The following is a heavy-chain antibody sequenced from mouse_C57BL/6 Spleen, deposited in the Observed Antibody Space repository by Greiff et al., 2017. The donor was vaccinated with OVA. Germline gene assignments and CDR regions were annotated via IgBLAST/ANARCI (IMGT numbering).Heavy chain of an antibody. Sequence: VQLQQSGPELVKPGASVKMSCKASGYKFTDYNMHWVKQSHGKSLEWIGYINPNNGGTSYNQKFKGKATLTVNKSSSTAYMELRSLTSEDSAVYYCAREGTGTGGYFDVWGTGTTVTVSS. CDR1: GYKFTDYN. D-gene: IGHD4-1*01. J-gene: IGHJ1*03. V-gene: IGHV1-22*01. CDR2: INPNNGGT. CDR3: AREGTGTGGYFDV.